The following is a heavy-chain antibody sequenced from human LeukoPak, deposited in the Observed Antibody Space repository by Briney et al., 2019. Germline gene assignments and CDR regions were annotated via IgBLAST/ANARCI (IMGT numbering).Heavy chain of an antibody. CDR1: GYTFTSYY. Sequence: GASVKVSCKASGYTFTSYYMHWVRQAPGQGLEWMGIINPSGGSTSYAQKFQGRVTMTRDTSTSTVYMELSSLRSEDTAVYYCARAAETPDYYYYGMDVWGQGTTVTVSS. V-gene: IGHV1-46*01. J-gene: IGHJ6*02. CDR3: ARAAETPDYYYYGMDV. CDR2: INPSGGST.